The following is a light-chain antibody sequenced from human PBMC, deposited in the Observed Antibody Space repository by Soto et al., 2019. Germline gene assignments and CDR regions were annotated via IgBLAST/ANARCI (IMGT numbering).Light chain of an antibody. CDR2: AAS. V-gene: IGKV1D-12*01. Sequence: DIQLTQSPSSVSASVGDTVTITCRASQDSSTWLAWYQQRPGQAPKLLVYAASTLQSGVPSRFSGSGSGTELTLTINSLQHEDFATYYCQQANSSPYTFGQGTVLDIK. CDR3: QQANSSPYT. CDR1: QDSSTW. J-gene: IGKJ2*01.